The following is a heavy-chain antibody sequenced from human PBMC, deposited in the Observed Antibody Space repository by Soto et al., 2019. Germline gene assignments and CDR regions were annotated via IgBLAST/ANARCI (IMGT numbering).Heavy chain of an antibody. J-gene: IGHJ6*02. CDR1: GGSVSSGSFH. Sequence: SETLSLTCTVSGGSVSSGSFHWIWIRQPPGKGLEWLGYIYYSGSTNYNPSHNSRVTISEDTSKNLFPLKLSSVTAADTAVYYWARETATPWYYYYGMDVWGQGTTVTVSS. CDR3: ARETATPWYYYYGMDV. CDR2: IYYSGST. V-gene: IGHV4-61*01. D-gene: IGHD2-15*01.